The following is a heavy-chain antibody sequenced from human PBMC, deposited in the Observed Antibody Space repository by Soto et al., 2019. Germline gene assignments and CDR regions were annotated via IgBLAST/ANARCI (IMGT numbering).Heavy chain of an antibody. CDR1: GLTFSNSY. CDR2: INSEGTAT. Sequence: QSGGSLRLSCVASGLTFSNSYMHWVRKAPGKGLVWDSHINSEGTATTYADSVKGRFTVSRDNARNTLFLQLTSLRAEDTAVYYYARHLILKGEAFDIWGQGTMVT. D-gene: IGHD2-15*01. CDR3: ARHLILKGEAFDI. J-gene: IGHJ3*02. V-gene: IGHV3-74*01.